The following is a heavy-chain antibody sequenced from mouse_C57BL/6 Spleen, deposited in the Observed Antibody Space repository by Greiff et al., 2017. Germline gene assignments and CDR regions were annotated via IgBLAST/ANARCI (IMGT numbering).Heavy chain of an antibody. CDR3: AGGGYYGSSLYGMDY. J-gene: IGHJ4*01. CDR2: IWRGGST. V-gene: IGHV2-2*01. Sequence: VKLQESGPGLVQPSQCLSITCTVSGFSLTSYGVHWVRQSPGKGLEWLGVIWRGGSTDYNAAFISRLCISKDNSKSQVVYTNSRLQADDTARNYCAGGGYYGSSLYGMDYWGQGTSVTVSS. D-gene: IGHD1-1*01. CDR1: GFSLTSYG.